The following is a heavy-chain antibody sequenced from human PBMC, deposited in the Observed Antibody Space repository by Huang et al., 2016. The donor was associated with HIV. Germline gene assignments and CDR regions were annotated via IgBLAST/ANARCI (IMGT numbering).Heavy chain of an antibody. V-gene: IGHV4-34*01. D-gene: IGHD3-10*01. CDR1: GGSFSGYY. Sequence: QVQLHQWGAGLLKPSETLSLTGAVYGGSFSGYYWSWIRQPPGKGLEWSGEITHSGSTNYNPSLKSRVTISEETSKNQFSLKLSSVTAADTAVYYCARAPHYGSGSYYYWGQGTLVTVSS. J-gene: IGHJ4*02. CDR3: ARAPHYGSGSYYY. CDR2: ITHSGST.